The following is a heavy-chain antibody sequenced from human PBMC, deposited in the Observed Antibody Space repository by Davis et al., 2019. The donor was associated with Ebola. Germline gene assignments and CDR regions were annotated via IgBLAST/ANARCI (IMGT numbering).Heavy chain of an antibody. V-gene: IGHV6-1*01. CDR3: ARGWLRTGFDY. Sequence: HPQTPSLTRVISGDSVSLNSAGWNSIRQSPSRGLEWLGRTYYNSTWYSAYAVSVKGRITINPDTSKNQFSLQLNSVTPEDTAVYYCARGWLRTGFDYWGQGAPVTVSS. D-gene: IGHD5-12*01. J-gene: IGHJ4*02. CDR1: GDSVSLNSAG. CDR2: TYYNSTWYS.